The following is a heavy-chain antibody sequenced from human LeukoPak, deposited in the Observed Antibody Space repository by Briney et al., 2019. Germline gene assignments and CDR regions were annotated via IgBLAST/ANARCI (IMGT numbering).Heavy chain of an antibody. Sequence: ASVKVSCKASGYTFTIYHMHWVRQAPGQGLEWMGIINPSGGSTNYAQRFRGRVTVTRDMSTGTVYMELSSLTSEDTAVYYCAREAITIFGLVRTQTTKGPHRFDPWGQGTLVTVSS. D-gene: IGHD3-3*01. CDR2: INPSGGST. CDR3: AREAITIFGLVRTQTTKGPHRFDP. V-gene: IGHV1-46*01. J-gene: IGHJ5*02. CDR1: GYTFTIYH.